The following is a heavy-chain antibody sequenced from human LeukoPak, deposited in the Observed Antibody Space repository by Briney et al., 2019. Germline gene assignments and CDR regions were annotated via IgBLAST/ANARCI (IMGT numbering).Heavy chain of an antibody. V-gene: IGHV3-21*06. CDR1: GFTFSDYS. CDR3: SRGRATSSWLYYYMDV. CDR2: ITSSSTYI. Sequence: GGSLRLSCAASGFTFSDYSMNWVRQAPGKGLERVSSITSSSTYIYYADSVRGRFTISRDNAKNSLYLQMNSLRVEDTAVYYFSRGRATSSWLYYYMDVWGKGTTVIVSS. J-gene: IGHJ6*03. D-gene: IGHD1-26*01.